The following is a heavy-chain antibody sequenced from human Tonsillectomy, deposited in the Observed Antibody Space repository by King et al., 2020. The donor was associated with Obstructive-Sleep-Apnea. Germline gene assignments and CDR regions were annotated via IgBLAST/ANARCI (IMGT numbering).Heavy chain of an antibody. J-gene: IGHJ3*02. CDR3: ARPAYCGGDCYSYGAFDI. CDR1: VGSISSRNYY. Sequence: QLQESGPGLVKPSETLSLTCTVSVGSISSRNYYWGWIREPPGNGLEWIGCIYYSGSTYYNPSLKSRVTLSFETSKTLYSLKLSSVTAADTAVYYCARPAYCGGDCYSYGAFDIWGQGTMVTVSS. CDR2: IYYSGST. V-gene: IGHV4-39*07. D-gene: IGHD2-21*02.